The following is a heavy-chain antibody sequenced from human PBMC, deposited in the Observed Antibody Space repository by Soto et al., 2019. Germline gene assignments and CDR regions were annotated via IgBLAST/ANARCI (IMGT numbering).Heavy chain of an antibody. V-gene: IGHV1-18*01. D-gene: IGHD3-3*01. CDR1: GYTFTSYG. Sequence: GASVKVSCKASGYTFTSYGISWVRQAPGQGLEWMGWISAYNGNTNYAQKLQGRVTMTTDTSTSTAYMELRSLRSDDTAVYYCARGRFLEWLLSYFDYWGQGTLVTVSS. CDR3: ARGRFLEWLLSYFDY. CDR2: ISAYNGNT. J-gene: IGHJ4*02.